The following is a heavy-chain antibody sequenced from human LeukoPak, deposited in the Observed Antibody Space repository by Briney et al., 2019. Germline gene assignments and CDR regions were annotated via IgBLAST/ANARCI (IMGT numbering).Heavy chain of an antibody. Sequence: PGGSLRLSCAASGFTFSSYAMSWVRQAPGKGLEWVSAISGSGGSTYYADSVKGRFTISRDNSKNTLYLQMNGLRAEDTAVYYCAKDRLICGGDCSTYYYFDYWGQGTLVTVSS. CDR2: ISGSGGST. CDR3: AKDRLICGGDCSTYYYFDY. J-gene: IGHJ4*02. CDR1: GFTFSSYA. D-gene: IGHD2-21*02. V-gene: IGHV3-23*01.